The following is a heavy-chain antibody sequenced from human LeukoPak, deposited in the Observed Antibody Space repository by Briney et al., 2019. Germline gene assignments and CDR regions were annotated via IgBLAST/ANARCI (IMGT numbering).Heavy chain of an antibody. CDR1: GFTFSNVW. V-gene: IGHV3-15*01. Sequence: GGSLRLSCAASGFTFSNVWMSWVRQAPGKGLEWVGRIKSKTDGGTTDYAAPVKGRFTISRDDSKNTLYLQMNSLKTEDTAVYYCTTDGIPVYRAFDIWGQGTMVTVSS. D-gene: IGHD1-14*01. J-gene: IGHJ3*02. CDR3: TTDGIPVYRAFDI. CDR2: IKSKTDGGTT.